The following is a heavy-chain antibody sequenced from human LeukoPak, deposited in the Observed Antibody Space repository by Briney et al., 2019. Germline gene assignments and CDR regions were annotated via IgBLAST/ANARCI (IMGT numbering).Heavy chain of an antibody. V-gene: IGHV1-69*04. Sequence: PSVKLSCKPSEATSSSYTTRWVRHAPGQGPEWMGRIIPILGIANYAQKYQGRVTITADKSTNTAYMELSSLRSEDTAVYYCARDRRYHEDAFDIWGQGTMVTVSS. CDR3: ARDRRYHEDAFDI. D-gene: IGHD1-14*01. CDR2: IIPILGIA. J-gene: IGHJ3*02. CDR1: EATSSSYT.